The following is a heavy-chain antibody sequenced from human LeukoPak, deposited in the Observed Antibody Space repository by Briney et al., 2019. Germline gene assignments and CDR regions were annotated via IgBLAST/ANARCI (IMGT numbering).Heavy chain of an antibody. CDR2: INTNTGSP. J-gene: IGHJ4*02. CDR1: GYTFSTYP. D-gene: IGHD3-22*01. CDR3: VRGIDTTGYFNY. V-gene: IGHV7-4-1*02. Sequence: ASVKVSCKASGYTFSTYPMNWVRQAPGQGLEWMGWINTNTGSPTYAQGLTGRFVFSLGTSVSTAFLRINSLKAEDTALYYCVRGIDTTGYFNYWGQGTLVTVSS.